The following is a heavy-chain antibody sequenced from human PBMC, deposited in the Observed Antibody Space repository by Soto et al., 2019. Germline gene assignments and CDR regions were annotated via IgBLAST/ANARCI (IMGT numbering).Heavy chain of an antibody. CDR2: IIPMFGTA. D-gene: IGHD3-22*01. V-gene: IGHV1-69*01. CDR3: ARGWGSDSSDYYYAY. Sequence: QVQLVQSGAEVRKPGSSVKVSCKASGGTFNRHAISWVRQAPGQGLEWMGGIIPMFGTANHAQKFQGRVTIIADESTSTGYMELSRLRSEDTAIYYWARGWGSDSSDYYYAYWGQGTRVIVSS. CDR1: GGTFNRHA. J-gene: IGHJ4*02.